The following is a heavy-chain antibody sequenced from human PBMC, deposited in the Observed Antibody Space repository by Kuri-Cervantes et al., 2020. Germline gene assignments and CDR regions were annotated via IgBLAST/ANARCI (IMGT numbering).Heavy chain of an antibody. CDR1: GGSISSGSYY. Sequence: LRLSCTVSGGSISSGSYYWSWIRQPAGKGLEWIGRIYTSGSTNHNPSLKSRVTISVDTSKNQFSLKLSSVTAADTAVYYCARGGYYYDSSGSLDYWGQGTLVTVSS. J-gene: IGHJ4*02. CDR2: IYTSGST. V-gene: IGHV4-61*02. D-gene: IGHD3-22*01. CDR3: ARGGYYYDSSGSLDY.